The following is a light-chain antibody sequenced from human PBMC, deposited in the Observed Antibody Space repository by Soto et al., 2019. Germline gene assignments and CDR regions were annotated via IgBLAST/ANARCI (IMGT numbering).Light chain of an antibody. J-gene: IGKJ1*01. CDR1: QTISDF. CDR2: AAS. CDR3: QQSFRTQRT. Sequence: IQLTQSPSSLSASLGDRLTITCRASQTISDFLNWYQHKPGKALKLLIYAASSLQGGVPSRFIGSGSGTNFTLTISGLQSEDLATYFCQQSFRTQRTISQGSKVDIK. V-gene: IGKV1-39*01.